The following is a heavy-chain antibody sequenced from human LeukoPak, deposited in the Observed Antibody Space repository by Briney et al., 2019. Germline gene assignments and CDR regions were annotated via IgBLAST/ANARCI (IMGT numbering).Heavy chain of an antibody. CDR1: GGSFSGYY. V-gene: IGHV4-34*01. D-gene: IGHD4-17*01. CDR3: ARGENGDPYYYYGMDV. CDR2: INHSGST. Sequence: SETLSLTCAVYGGSFSGYYWSWIRQPPGKGLEWIGEINHSGSTNYNPSLKSRVTLSVDTSKNQFSLKLSSVTAADTAVYYCARGENGDPYYYYGMDVWGQGTTVTVSS. J-gene: IGHJ6*02.